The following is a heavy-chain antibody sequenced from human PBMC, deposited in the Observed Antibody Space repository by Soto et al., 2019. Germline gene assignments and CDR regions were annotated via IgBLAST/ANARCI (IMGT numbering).Heavy chain of an antibody. CDR1: GGTFSTYP. Sequence: SVKVSCKATGGTFSTYPVSWVRQTPGHGLECMGGIIPMFVTTNDGQDFQGRVTITADESTSTVYMELNSLTSEDTAMYYCARAAKRYYYDSSDFYEALDFWGQGTMVTVSS. J-gene: IGHJ3*01. CDR2: IIPMFVTT. V-gene: IGHV1-69*13. D-gene: IGHD3-22*01. CDR3: ARAAKRYYYDSSDFYEALDF.